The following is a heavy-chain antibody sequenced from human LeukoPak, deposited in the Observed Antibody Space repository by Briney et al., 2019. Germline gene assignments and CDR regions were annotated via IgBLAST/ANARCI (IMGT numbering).Heavy chain of an antibody. CDR3: AKGESKTGSYDVTEYHYFTMDV. Sequence: GASVRVSCKASGYTFTGYYIHWVRQAPGQGLEWMGWINPNSGGTNYVQNFQDRVTMTRDTSISTAYMELSRLRSDDTAVYYCAKGESKTGSYDVTEYHYFTMDVWGQGTTVTVSS. D-gene: IGHD6-19*01. V-gene: IGHV1-2*02. J-gene: IGHJ6*03. CDR1: GYTFTGYY. CDR2: INPNSGGT.